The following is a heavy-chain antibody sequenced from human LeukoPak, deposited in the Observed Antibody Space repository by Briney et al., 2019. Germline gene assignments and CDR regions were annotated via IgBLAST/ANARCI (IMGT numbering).Heavy chain of an antibody. J-gene: IGHJ4*02. CDR2: IYYSGST. CDR3: AREGKYSGSYPPFDY. CDR1: GGSISSYY. D-gene: IGHD1-26*01. Sequence: SETLSLTCTVSGGSISSYYWSWIRQPPGKGLEWIGYIYYSGSTNYNPSLKSRVTISVDTSKDQFSLKLSSVTAADTAVYYCAREGKYSGSYPPFDYWGQGTLVTVSS. V-gene: IGHV4-59*01.